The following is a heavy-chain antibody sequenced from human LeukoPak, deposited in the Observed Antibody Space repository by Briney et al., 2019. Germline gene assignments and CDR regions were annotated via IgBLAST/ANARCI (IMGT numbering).Heavy chain of an antibody. V-gene: IGHV4-39*01. J-gene: IGHJ1*01. CDR2: IYYSGST. CDR1: GGSISSSSYY. Sequence: SETLSLTCTVSGGSISSSSYYWGWIRQPPGKGLEWIASIYYSGSTYYNPSLKSRVTISVDTSKNQFSLKLSSVTAADTAVYYCANLNYGSGSYYSEYFQHWGQGTLVTVSS. CDR3: ANLNYGSGSYYSEYFQH. D-gene: IGHD3-10*01.